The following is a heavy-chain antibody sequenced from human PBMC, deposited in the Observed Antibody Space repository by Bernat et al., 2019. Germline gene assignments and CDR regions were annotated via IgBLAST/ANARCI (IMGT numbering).Heavy chain of an antibody. CDR2: INAGNGNT. J-gene: IGHJ6*02. Sequence: QVQLVQSGAEVKKPGASVKVSCKASGYTFTSYAMHWVRQAPGQRLEWMGWINAGNGNTKDSQKCQGSVTITKDTSASTAYMELGSLRSEDTAVYYCARLPHARRYYYYGMDVWGQGTTVTVSS. V-gene: IGHV1-3*01. CDR3: ARLPHARRYYYYGMDV. CDR1: GYTFTSYA.